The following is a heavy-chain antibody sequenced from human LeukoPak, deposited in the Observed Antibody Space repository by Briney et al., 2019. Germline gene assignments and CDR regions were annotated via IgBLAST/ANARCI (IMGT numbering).Heavy chain of an antibody. CDR1: GFTFGSYD. J-gene: IGHJ4*02. Sequence: PGGSLRLSCAASGFTFGSYDMKCVRQAPGKGLECVSHISSSSTNIHYADSVKGRFTISRDNAKNSLYLQMNSLRGEDTAVYYCAGAPNGAGIRFDYWGQGTLVTISS. V-gene: IGHV3-48*01. D-gene: IGHD3-10*01. CDR2: ISSSSTNI. CDR3: AGAPNGAGIRFDY.